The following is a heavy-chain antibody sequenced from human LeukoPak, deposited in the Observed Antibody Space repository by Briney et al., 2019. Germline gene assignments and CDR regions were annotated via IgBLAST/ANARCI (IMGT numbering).Heavy chain of an antibody. D-gene: IGHD6-13*01. V-gene: IGHV3-23*01. Sequence: GGSLRLSCAASGFTFTNYAMSWVRQAPGKGLEWVSAISGTGGRTYYADSVKGRFTISRDNSKNTLYLQMNSLRAEDTALYYCAKDRSPSIAAAGMGGWGQGTLVTVSS. CDR1: GFTFTNYA. CDR2: ISGTGGRT. J-gene: IGHJ4*02. CDR3: AKDRSPSIAAAGMGG.